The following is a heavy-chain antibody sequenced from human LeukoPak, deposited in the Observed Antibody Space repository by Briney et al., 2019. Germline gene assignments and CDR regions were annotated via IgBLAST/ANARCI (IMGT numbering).Heavy chain of an antibody. CDR3: ARVASGYDVFDI. J-gene: IGHJ3*02. V-gene: IGHV4-61*01. CDR2: IYYSGST. D-gene: IGHD3-3*01. Sequence: KPSETLSLTCTVSGCSVSSGIYYLICIRQPPGKELEWIWYIYYSGSTNYNPSLKSRVTISVDTSKKQFSLKLSSVTAADTAVFYCARVASGYDVFDIWGQGTMVTVSS. CDR1: GCSVSSGIYY.